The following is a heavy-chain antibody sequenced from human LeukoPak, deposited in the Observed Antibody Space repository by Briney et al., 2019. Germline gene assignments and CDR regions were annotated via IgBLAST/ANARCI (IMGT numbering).Heavy chain of an antibody. CDR2: ISSNGGST. CDR1: GFTFSSYG. J-gene: IGHJ1*01. D-gene: IGHD3-3*01. Sequence: GGSLRLSCSASGFTFSSYGLHWVRQAPGKGLQYVSGISSNGGSTDYADSAKGRFTISRDNSKNTLYLQMSSLRAEDTAVYYCVKDQGYYDFWSGYEYFHHWGQGTLVTVSS. CDR3: VKDQGYYDFWSGYEYFHH. V-gene: IGHV3-64D*08.